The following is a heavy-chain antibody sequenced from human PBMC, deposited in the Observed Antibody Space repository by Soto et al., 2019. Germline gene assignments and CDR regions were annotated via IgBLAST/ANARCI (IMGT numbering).Heavy chain of an antibody. Sequence: PSETLSLTCTVSGGSISSGTYYWSWIRQHPGKGLEWIGYIYYSGRTYYNPSLKSRVYISIDTSENQLSLELSSVTAADTAVYYCARDLVGAPISYGLDVWGQGTTVTVSS. CDR1: GGSISSGTYY. D-gene: IGHD1-26*01. V-gene: IGHV4-31*03. CDR2: IYYSGRT. CDR3: ARDLVGAPISYGLDV. J-gene: IGHJ6*02.